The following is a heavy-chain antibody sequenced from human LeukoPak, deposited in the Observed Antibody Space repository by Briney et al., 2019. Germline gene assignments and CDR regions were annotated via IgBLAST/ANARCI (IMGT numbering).Heavy chain of an antibody. J-gene: IGHJ6*03. D-gene: IGHD2-2*01. CDR1: GFTFSRYA. V-gene: IGHV3-23*01. CDR3: AKGGRDIVVVPATSYYYYMDV. CDR2: ISGSGGST. Sequence: GGSLRLSWAAAGFTFSRYAMSWVRQAPGKGLEWVSAISGSGGSTYYADSVKGWFTISRDNSKNTLYLQMNSPRDEDTAVYYCAKGGRDIVVVPATSYYYYMDVWGKGTTVTVSS.